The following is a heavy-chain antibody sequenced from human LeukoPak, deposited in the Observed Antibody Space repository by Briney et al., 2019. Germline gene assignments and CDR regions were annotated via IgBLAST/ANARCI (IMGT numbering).Heavy chain of an antibody. CDR3: ARDRFSRDDSSGYEGFAFDI. V-gene: IGHV1-69*13. J-gene: IGHJ3*02. D-gene: IGHD3-22*01. CDR1: GGTFSSYA. Sequence: SVKVSCKASGGTFSSYAISWVRQAPGQGPEWMGGIIPIFGTANYAQKFQGRVTITADESTSTAYMELSSLRSEDTAVYYCARDRFSRDDSSGYEGFAFDIWGQGTMVTVSS. CDR2: IIPIFGTA.